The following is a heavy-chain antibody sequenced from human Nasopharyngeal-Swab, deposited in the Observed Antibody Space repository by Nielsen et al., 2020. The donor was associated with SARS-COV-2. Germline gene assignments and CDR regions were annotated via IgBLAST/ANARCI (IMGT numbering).Heavy chain of an antibody. CDR3: ARDSGVAGTKYYYYGMDV. CDR2: IYYSGST. V-gene: IGHV4-30-4*01. Sequence: WIHQPPGKGLEWIGYIYYSGSTCYNPSLKSRVTISVDTSKNQFSLKLSSVTAADTAVYYCARDSGVAGTKYYYYGMDVWGQGTTVTVSS. J-gene: IGHJ6*02. D-gene: IGHD6-19*01.